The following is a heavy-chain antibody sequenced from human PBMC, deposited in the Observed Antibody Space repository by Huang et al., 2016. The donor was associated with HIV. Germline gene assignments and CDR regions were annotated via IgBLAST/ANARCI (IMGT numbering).Heavy chain of an antibody. CDR3: ALKGDSSGWEYFRH. CDR1: GFIFSNYG. J-gene: IGHJ1*01. V-gene: IGHV3-30*03. CDR2: ISYDGSNK. Sequence: QVQLVESGGGVVQPGRSLRLSCAASGFIFSNYGMHWVRQAPGKGLEWGALISYDGSNKYYTDSVKVRFSISRDNSKNTLYLQMNSLRAEDTAVYYCALKGDSSGWEYFRHWGQGTLVTVSS. D-gene: IGHD6-19*01.